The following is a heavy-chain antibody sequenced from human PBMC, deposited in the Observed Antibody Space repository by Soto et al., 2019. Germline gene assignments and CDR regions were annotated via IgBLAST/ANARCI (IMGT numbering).Heavy chain of an antibody. CDR1: GFTFDDYA. CDR2: ISWNSGSI. Sequence: EVQLVESGGGLVQPGRSLRLSCAASGFTFDDYAMHWVRQAPGKGLEWVSGISWNSGSIGYADSVKGRFTISRDNAKNHVCLLVNSLRAEDRGLCCCARGRGGSYGTYYFACWGQGTLGTVSS. CDR3: ARGRGGSYGTYYFAC. V-gene: IGHV3-9*01. J-gene: IGHJ4*02. D-gene: IGHD1-26*01.